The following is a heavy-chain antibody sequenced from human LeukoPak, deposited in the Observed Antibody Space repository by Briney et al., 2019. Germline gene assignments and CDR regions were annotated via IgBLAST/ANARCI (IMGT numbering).Heavy chain of an antibody. V-gene: IGHV1-18*01. D-gene: IGHD3-16*02. J-gene: IGHJ4*02. Sequence: GASVKVSCKASGYTFTSYGISWVRQAPGQGLEWMGWISAYNGNTNYAQKLQGRVTMTTDTSTSTAYMELRSLRSDDTAVYYCARDKHDYVWGSYRLFDYWGQGTLVTVSS. CDR1: GYTFTSYG. CDR3: ARDKHDYVWGSYRLFDY. CDR2: ISAYNGNT.